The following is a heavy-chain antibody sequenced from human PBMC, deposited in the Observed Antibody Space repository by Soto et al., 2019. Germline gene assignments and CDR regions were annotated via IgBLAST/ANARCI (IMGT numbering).Heavy chain of an antibody. CDR1: GGSFSGYY. CDR3: ARGRGRFDP. J-gene: IGHJ5*02. Sequence: PETLSLTCAVYGGSFSGYYWSWIRQPPGKGLEWIGEINHSGSTNYNPSLKSRVTISVDTSKNQFSLKLSSVTAADTAVYYCARGRGRFDPWGQGTLVTVSS. D-gene: IGHD1-26*01. CDR2: INHSGST. V-gene: IGHV4-34*01.